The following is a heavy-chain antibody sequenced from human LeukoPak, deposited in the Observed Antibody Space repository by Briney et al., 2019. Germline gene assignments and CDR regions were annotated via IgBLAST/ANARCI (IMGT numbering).Heavy chain of an antibody. Sequence: GRSLRLSCAASGFTFSSYAMHWVRQAPGKGLEWVAVISYDGSNKYYADSVKGRFTISRDNSKNTLYLQMNSLRAEDTAVYYCAKTWGRGHFDYWGQGTLVTVSS. J-gene: IGHJ4*02. CDR1: GFTFSSYA. CDR3: AKTWGRGHFDY. V-gene: IGHV3-30-3*02. D-gene: IGHD3-16*01. CDR2: ISYDGSNK.